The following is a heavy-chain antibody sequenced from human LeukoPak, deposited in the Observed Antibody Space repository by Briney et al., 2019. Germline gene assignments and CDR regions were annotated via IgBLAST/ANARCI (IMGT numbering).Heavy chain of an antibody. CDR1: GGSISSGSYY. CDR3: ARVAGTTVFWFDP. CDR2: IYTSGST. Sequence: SETLSLTCTVSGGSISSGSYYWSWIRQPAGKGLEWIGRIYTSGSTNYNPPLKSRVTISVDTSKNQFSLKLSSVTAADTAVYYCARVAGTTVFWFDPWGQGTLVTVSS. D-gene: IGHD1-1*01. V-gene: IGHV4-61*02. J-gene: IGHJ5*02.